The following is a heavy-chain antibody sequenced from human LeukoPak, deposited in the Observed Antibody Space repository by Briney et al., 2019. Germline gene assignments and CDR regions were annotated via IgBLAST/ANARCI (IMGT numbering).Heavy chain of an antibody. CDR3: AREIPAAGHFDY. V-gene: IGHV4-59*12. Sequence: SETLSLTCTVSGGSISSYYWSWIRQSPGKGLEWIGYIYYSGATSYNPSFRGRVTFFVDTSKNQFSLKLSSVTAADTAMYYCAREIPAAGHFDYWGQGALVTVSS. D-gene: IGHD6-13*01. CDR1: GGSISSYY. J-gene: IGHJ4*02. CDR2: IYYSGAT.